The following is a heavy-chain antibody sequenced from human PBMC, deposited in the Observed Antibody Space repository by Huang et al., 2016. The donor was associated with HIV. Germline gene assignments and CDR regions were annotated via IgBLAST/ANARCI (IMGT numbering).Heavy chain of an antibody. CDR3: AKDLVTYDSSGSV. Sequence: EVHLLESGGGLVQPGGSLRLSCAASGFSFSSAAMSWVRQARGRGMEWVSTVSNSASSRHYSDSVMGRFTISRDNSKDTLYLQMNSLRAEDTALYYCAKDLVTYDSSGSVWGQGTLVTVSS. J-gene: IGHJ4*02. V-gene: IGHV3-23*01. D-gene: IGHD3-22*01. CDR2: VSNSASSR. CDR1: GFSFSSAA.